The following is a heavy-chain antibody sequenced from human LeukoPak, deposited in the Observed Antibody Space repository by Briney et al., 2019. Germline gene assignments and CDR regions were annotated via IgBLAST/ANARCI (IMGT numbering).Heavy chain of an antibody. CDR2: IDPSDSYT. CDR3: TRLTDYNILTGYYSDY. V-gene: IGHV5-10-1*01. CDR1: GYSFSNYW. J-gene: IGHJ4*02. Sequence: GESLKISCKGSGYSFSNYWISWVRQMPGKGLEWMGRIDPSDSYTKYSPSFQGHVTMSTDKSMTTAYLQWSSLKASDTAMYYCTRLTDYNILTGYYSDYWGQGTLVTGSS. D-gene: IGHD3-9*01.